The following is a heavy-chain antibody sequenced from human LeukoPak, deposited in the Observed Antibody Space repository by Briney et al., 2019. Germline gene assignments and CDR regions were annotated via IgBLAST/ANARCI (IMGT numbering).Heavy chain of an antibody. Sequence: GGSLRLSCEASGFTVRSSHMSWVRQAPGKGLEWVSVIYSGGSTDYADSVKGRFTISRDNSKNTFYLQMDSLRAEDTAFYYCAREGPPRGTFDCWGQGTLVTVSS. CDR3: AREGPPRGTFDC. CDR1: GFTVRSSH. J-gene: IGHJ4*02. CDR2: IYSGGST. V-gene: IGHV3-66*01.